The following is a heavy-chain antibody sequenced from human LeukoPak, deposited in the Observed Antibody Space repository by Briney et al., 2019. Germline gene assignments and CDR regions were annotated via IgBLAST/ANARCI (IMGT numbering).Heavy chain of an antibody. CDR3: ARDQLANWFDP. CDR1: GGSISSYY. D-gene: IGHD5-18*01. CDR2: IYYSGST. V-gene: IGHV4-59*01. Sequence: SETLSLTCTVSGGSISSYYWSWIRQPPGKGLEWIGDIYYSGSTNYNPSLKSRVTISVDTSKNQFSLKLSSVTAADTAVYYCARDQLANWFDPWGQGTLVTVSS. J-gene: IGHJ5*02.